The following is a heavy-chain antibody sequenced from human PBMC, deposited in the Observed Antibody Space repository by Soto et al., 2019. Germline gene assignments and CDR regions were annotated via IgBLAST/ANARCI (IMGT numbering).Heavy chain of an antibody. V-gene: IGHV4-4*02. D-gene: IGHD1-26*01. J-gene: IGHJ4*02. CDR2: IYHSGST. CDR3: AGWGHSGSYYPFDC. Sequence: QVQLQESGPGLVKPSGTLSLTCAVSGGSISSSNWWSWVRQPPGKGLEWIGEIYHSGSTNYNPSRKSRVTKSEDKSKNQFSLKMSSVTAADTAVYYCAGWGHSGSYYPFDCWGQGTLVTVSS. CDR1: GGSISSSNW.